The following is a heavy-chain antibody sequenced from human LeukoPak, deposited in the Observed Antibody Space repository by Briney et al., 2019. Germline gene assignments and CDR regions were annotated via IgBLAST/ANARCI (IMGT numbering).Heavy chain of an antibody. J-gene: IGHJ5*02. CDR2: VYYSGIT. V-gene: IGHV4-59*01. Sequence: SETLSLTCTVSGGSISSYYWSWIRQPPPKGLEWIGYVYYSGITNYNPSLKSRVTISVVTSENQFSLHLRSVTAADTAVYYCARGRRDIGIDPWGQGTLVTVSS. CDR3: ARGRRDIGIDP. D-gene: IGHD2-15*01. CDR1: GGSISSYY.